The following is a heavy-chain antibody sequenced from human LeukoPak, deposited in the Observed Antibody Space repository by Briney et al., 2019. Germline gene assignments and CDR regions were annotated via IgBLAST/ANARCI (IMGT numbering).Heavy chain of an antibody. CDR3: AGSGSYFFGWFDP. CDR1: GFTFSSYS. Sequence: PGGSLRLSCAASGFTFSSYSMNWVRQAPGKGLEWVSYISSSSSTIYYADSVKGRFTISRDNAKNSLYLQMNSLRAEDTAVYYCAGSGSYFFGWFDPWGQGTLVTVSS. D-gene: IGHD1-26*01. CDR2: ISSSSSTI. V-gene: IGHV3-48*01. J-gene: IGHJ5*02.